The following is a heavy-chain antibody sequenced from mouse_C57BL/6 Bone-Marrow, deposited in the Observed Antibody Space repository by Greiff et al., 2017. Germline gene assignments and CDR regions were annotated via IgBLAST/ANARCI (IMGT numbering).Heavy chain of an antibody. CDR3: ARDQRKRYYYGSWFAY. CDR2: ISYDGSN. CDR1: GYSITSGYY. D-gene: IGHD1-1*01. V-gene: IGHV3-6*01. J-gene: IGHJ3*01. Sequence: EVQLVESGPGLVKPSQSLSLTCSVTGYSITSGYYWNWIRQFPGNKLEWMGYISYDGSNNYNPSLKNRISITRDTSENPFFLKLNSVTTEDTATYYCARDQRKRYYYGSWFAYWGQGTLVTVSA.